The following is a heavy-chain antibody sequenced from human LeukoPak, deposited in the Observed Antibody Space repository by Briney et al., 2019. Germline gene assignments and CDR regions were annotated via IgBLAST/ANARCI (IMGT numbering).Heavy chain of an antibody. D-gene: IGHD2-15*01. CDR1: GGSISSSSYY. CDR3: ARRLAEDAVVVVAATTNY. V-gene: IGHV4-39*01. J-gene: IGHJ4*02. Sequence: SETLSLTCTVSGGSISSSSYYWGWIRQPPGKGLEWIGSIYYSGSTYYSPSLKSRVTISVDTSKNQFSLKLSSVTAADTAVYYCARRLAEDAVVVVAATTNYWGQGTLVTVSS. CDR2: IYYSGST.